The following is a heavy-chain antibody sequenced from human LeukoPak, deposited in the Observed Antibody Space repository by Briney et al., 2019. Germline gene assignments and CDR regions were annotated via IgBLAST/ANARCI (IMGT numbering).Heavy chain of an antibody. D-gene: IGHD3-16*01. CDR1: GYSISSGYY. CDR3: ASGYDYVLDS. J-gene: IGHJ4*02. CDR2: IYHSGST. V-gene: IGHV4-38-2*01. Sequence: SETLSLTCAVSGYSISSGYYWGWIRQPPGKGLEWIGSIYHSGSTYYNPSLKSRVTISVDTSKNQFSLKLSSVTAADTAVYYCASGYDYVLDSWGQGTLVTVSS.